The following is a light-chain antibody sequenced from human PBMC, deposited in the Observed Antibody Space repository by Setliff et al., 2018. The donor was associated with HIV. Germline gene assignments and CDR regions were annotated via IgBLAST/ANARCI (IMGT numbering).Light chain of an antibody. CDR2: QAS. Sequence: QSVLAQPASVSGSPGQSITISCTGTSSDVGYYDYVSWYQQHPGQAPRLMIYQASKRPSGVSNRFSGSKSGNTASLTISGLQAEDEADYYCCSNTGSNTYVFGSGTKVTVL. J-gene: IGLJ1*01. V-gene: IGLV2-14*01. CDR3: CSNTGSNTYV. CDR1: SSDVGYYDY.